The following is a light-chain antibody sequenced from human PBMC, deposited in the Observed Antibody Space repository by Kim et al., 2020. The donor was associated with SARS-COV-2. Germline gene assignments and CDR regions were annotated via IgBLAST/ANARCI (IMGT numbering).Light chain of an antibody. Sequence: GHRVNISCSGSSSNIGSNYVYWYQQLPGTAPKLLIYRNNQRPSGVPDRFSGSKSGTSASLAISGLRSEDEADYYCAAWDDSLSGLVFGGGTQLTVL. CDR1: SSNIGSNY. CDR2: RNN. V-gene: IGLV1-47*01. CDR3: AAWDDSLSGLV. J-gene: IGLJ2*01.